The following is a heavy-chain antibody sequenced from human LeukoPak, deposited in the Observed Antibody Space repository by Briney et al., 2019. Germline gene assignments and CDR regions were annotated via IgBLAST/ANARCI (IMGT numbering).Heavy chain of an antibody. Sequence: GGSLRLSCAASGFTFSDYWMSWVRQAPGKGLEWVANINQDGSEKYYVYSVKGRFTISRDNAKNSLYLQMNSLRAEDTAVYYCARGGGYYYWGQGTLVTVSS. J-gene: IGHJ4*02. CDR3: ARGGGYYY. D-gene: IGHD2-21*01. V-gene: IGHV3-7*01. CDR2: INQDGSEK. CDR1: GFTFSDYW.